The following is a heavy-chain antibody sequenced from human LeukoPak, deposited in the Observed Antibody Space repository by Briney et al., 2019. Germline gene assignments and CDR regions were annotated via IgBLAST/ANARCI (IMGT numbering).Heavy chain of an antibody. J-gene: IGHJ5*02. CDR1: GGSINSYY. Sequence: SETLSLTCTVSGGSINSYYWSWIRQPPGKGLEWIGYIYYSGSTEYNPSLKSRVTISVDTSKNQFTLKMSSVTAADTAVYYCARARDGHINNWFDPWGQGTLVTVSS. CDR3: ARARDGHINNWFDP. D-gene: IGHD5-24*01. V-gene: IGHV4-59*01. CDR2: IYYSGST.